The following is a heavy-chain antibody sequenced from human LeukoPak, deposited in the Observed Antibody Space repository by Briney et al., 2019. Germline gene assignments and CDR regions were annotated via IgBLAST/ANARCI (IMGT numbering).Heavy chain of an antibody. CDR1: GFNFSKND. J-gene: IGHJ4*02. CDR2: IGVGGDT. Sequence: TGGSLRLSCVASGFNFSKNDMHWVRQTTERGLEWVSAIGVGGDTYYADSVKGRFTISRENGKNSVYLQMNSLRAGDTAVYFCAKAFDYNGLRGEGGSFDCWGQGALVTVSS. CDR3: AKAFDYNGLRGEGGSFDC. D-gene: IGHD4-11*01. V-gene: IGHV3-13*01.